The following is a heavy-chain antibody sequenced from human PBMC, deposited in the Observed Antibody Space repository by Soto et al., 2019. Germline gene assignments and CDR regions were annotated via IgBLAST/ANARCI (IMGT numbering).Heavy chain of an antibody. Sequence: QVQLQESGPGLVKPSGTLSLTFAVSSGSISSSNWWSWVRQPPGKGLEWIGEIYHSGSTNYNPSLKSRVTISVDKSKHLFSLKLSSVTAADTAVYYCARYGVFITARYYYYYMDVWGKGTTVTVSS. V-gene: IGHV4-4*02. J-gene: IGHJ6*03. D-gene: IGHD3-22*01. CDR2: IYHSGST. CDR3: ARYGVFITARYYYYYMDV. CDR1: SGSISSSNW.